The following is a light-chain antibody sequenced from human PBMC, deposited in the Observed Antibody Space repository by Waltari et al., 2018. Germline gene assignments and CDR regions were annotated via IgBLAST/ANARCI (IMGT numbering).Light chain of an antibody. V-gene: IGLV2-14*03. J-gene: IGLJ2*01. CDR1: SSDVDGFNF. CDR2: DVA. CDR3: SSYTSVNTR. Sequence: QSALTQPASMSGSPGQSITISCTGTSSDVDGFNFVSWYQQYPGKAPKLIIYDVANRPSGVSHRFSGSRSGNTASLTISGRQAEDEADYYCSSYTSVNTRFGGGTKLTVL.